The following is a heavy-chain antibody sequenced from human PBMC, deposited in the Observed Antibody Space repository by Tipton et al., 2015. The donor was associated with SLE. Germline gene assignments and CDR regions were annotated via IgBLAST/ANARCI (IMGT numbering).Heavy chain of an antibody. V-gene: IGHV4-59*01. CDR3: ARGGGSSSWYSMSYFDY. J-gene: IGHJ4*02. CDR2: ISDGGAT. Sequence: TLSLTCSVSGGSISTNYWIWIRQPPGKGLEWIGYISDGGATNHNPSLKSRVTISVDPAKNQFSLKLTSVTAADTAVYYCARGGGSSSWYSMSYFDYWGQGTLVTVSS. D-gene: IGHD6-13*01. CDR1: GGSISTNY.